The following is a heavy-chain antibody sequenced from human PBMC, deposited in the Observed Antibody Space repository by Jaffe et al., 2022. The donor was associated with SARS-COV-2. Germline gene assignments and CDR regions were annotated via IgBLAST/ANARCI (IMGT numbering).Heavy chain of an antibody. CDR1: GFTFSSYS. CDR3: ARVPQLTILSYYYYGMDV. D-gene: IGHD3-3*01. J-gene: IGHJ6*02. V-gene: IGHV3-48*02. Sequence: EVQLVESGGGLVQPGGSLRLSCAASGFTFSSYSMNWVRQAPGKGLEWVSYISSSSSTIYYADSVKGRFTISRDNAKNSLYLQMNSLRDEDTAVYYCARVPQLTILSYYYYGMDVWGQGTTVTVSS. CDR2: ISSSSSTI.